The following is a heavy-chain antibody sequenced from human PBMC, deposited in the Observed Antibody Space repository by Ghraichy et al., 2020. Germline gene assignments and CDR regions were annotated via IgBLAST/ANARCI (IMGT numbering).Heavy chain of an antibody. Sequence: GESLNISCAASGFSFNTYTMNWVRQAPGKGLEWVSSIGIRSSYMYYADSVKGRFIISRDYAKNSLYLQMNSLRAEDTAVYYCAREVLNNWNDLRGWFDPWGQGTLVTVSS. CDR1: GFSFNTYT. V-gene: IGHV3-21*01. CDR3: AREVLNNWNDLRGWFDP. D-gene: IGHD1-1*01. J-gene: IGHJ5*02. CDR2: IGIRSSYM.